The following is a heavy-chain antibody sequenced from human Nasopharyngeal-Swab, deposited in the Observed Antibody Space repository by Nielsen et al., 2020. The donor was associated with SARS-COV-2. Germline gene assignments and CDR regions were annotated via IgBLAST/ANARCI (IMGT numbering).Heavy chain of an antibody. CDR2: INHSGST. Sequence: RQAPGKGPEWIAEINHSGSTNYNPSLKSRVTSSVDTSMNQVSLEVSSVTAADTAVYYCARGLSGIVPTPILGLGPYYYYYYMDVWGKGTTVTVSS. CDR3: ARGLSGIVPTPILGLGPYYYYYYMDV. V-gene: IGHV4-34*01. D-gene: IGHD2-2*01. J-gene: IGHJ6*03.